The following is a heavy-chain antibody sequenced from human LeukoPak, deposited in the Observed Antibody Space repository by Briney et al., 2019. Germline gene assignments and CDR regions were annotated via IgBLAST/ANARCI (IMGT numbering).Heavy chain of an antibody. CDR3: AREVPMDRGYFDY. CDR2: IYHSGST. Sequence: PSGTLSLTCAVSGDSMSISNWWSWVRQPPGKGLEWIGEIYHSGSTNYNPSLKSRVTISVDKSKNRFSLNLRSVTAADTAVYYCAREVPMDRGYFDYWGQGTLVTVSS. CDR1: GDSMSISNW. J-gene: IGHJ4*02. D-gene: IGHD1-14*01. V-gene: IGHV4-4*02.